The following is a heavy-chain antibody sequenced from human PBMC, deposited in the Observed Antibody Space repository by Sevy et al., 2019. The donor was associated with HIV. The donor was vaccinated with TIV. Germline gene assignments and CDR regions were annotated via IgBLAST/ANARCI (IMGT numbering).Heavy chain of an antibody. V-gene: IGHV4-59*12. J-gene: IGHJ3*02. CDR2: IYYTGST. CDR1: GGSISSYY. Sequence: SETLSLTCSVSGGSISSYYWSWIRQSPGKGLEWVGYIYYTGSTSYNPSLKSRVTISVDTSENQFSLKLSSVTAADTAGYYCAKTYSDYIFYAFDIWGQGTMVTVSS. CDR3: AKTYSDYIFYAFDI. D-gene: IGHD4-17*01.